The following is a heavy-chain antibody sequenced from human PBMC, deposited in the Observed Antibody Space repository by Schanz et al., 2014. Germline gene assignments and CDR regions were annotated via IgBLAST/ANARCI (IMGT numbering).Heavy chain of an antibody. V-gene: IGHV3-74*01. J-gene: IGHJ3*02. Sequence: EVQLVQSGGGLVQPGGSLRLSCAASGFTFSSHWMHWVRQDPGKGLVWVAHINSVGGNTDYADSVTGRFTISRDNSKNTLYLQKNSLRPESTAVYYGAKGRFGELSTFDIWGQGAMVTVSS. CDR2: INSVGGNT. CDR1: GFTFSSHW. CDR3: AKGRFGELSTFDI. D-gene: IGHD3-10*01.